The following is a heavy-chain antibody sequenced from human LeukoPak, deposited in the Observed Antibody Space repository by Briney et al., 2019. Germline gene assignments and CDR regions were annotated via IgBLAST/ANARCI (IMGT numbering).Heavy chain of an antibody. J-gene: IGHJ5*02. CDR1: GFTFDDYG. CDR2: INWNGEYI. D-gene: IGHD5-24*01. Sequence: GGSLRLSCGASGFTFDDYGMNWVRQAPGKGLEWVSGINWNGEYIGYADSVKGRFTISRDSAKTSLYLQMNSLRAEDTAFYYCVRVLYTANYPRRFDPWGQGTLVTVSS. CDR3: VRVLYTANYPRRFDP. V-gene: IGHV3-20*04.